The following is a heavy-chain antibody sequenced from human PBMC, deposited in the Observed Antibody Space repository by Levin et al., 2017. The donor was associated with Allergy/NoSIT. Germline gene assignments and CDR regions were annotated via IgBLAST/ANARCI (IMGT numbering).Heavy chain of an antibody. Sequence: SETLSLTCTVSGGSISSSSYYWGWIRQPPGKGLEWIGSIYYSGSTYYNPSLKSRVTISVDTSKNQFSLKLSSVTAADTAVYYCARHLCSSTSCYVDYWGQGTLVTVSS. CDR1: GGSISSSSYY. V-gene: IGHV4-39*01. CDR3: ARHLCSSTSCYVDY. J-gene: IGHJ4*02. D-gene: IGHD2-2*01. CDR2: IYYSGST.